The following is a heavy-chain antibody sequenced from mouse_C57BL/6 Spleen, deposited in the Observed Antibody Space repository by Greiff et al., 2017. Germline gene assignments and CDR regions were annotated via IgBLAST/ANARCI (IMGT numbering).Heavy chain of an antibody. V-gene: IGHV1-63*01. CDR3: AREWEGGLFDY. J-gene: IGHJ2*01. D-gene: IGHD1-3*01. Sequence: QVQLKESGAELVRPGTSVKMSCKASGYTFTNYWIGWAKQRPGHGLEWIGDIYPGGGYTNYNEKFKGKATLTADKSSSTAYMQFSSLTSEDSAIYYCAREWEGGLFDYWGQGTTLTVSS. CDR1: GYTFTNYW. CDR2: IYPGGGYT.